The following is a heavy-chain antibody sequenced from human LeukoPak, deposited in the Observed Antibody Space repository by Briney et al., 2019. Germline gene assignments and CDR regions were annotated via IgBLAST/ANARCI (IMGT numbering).Heavy chain of an antibody. J-gene: IGHJ6*03. CDR1: GFTFGSYW. CDR3: ARGPFYYMDV. V-gene: IGHV3-74*01. Sequence: GGSLRLSCAASGFTFGSYWMHWVRQAPGKGLVWVSRIYSDGGTTTYADSVKGRFTISRDNAKNTLYLQMNSLRADDTAVYYCARGPFYYMDVWGKGTTVTVSS. CDR2: IYSDGGTT.